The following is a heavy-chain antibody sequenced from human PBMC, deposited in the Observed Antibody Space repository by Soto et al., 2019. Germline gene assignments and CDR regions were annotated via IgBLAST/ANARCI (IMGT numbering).Heavy chain of an antibody. V-gene: IGHV4-31*03. Sequence: SETLSLTCTVSGGSISSGGYYWSWIRQHPGKGLEWIGYIYYSGSTYYNPSLKSRVTISVDTSKNQFSLKLSSVTAADTAVYYCARVRYSYVGFDYWGQGTLVTVSS. CDR1: GGSISSGGYY. D-gene: IGHD5-18*01. CDR3: ARVRYSYVGFDY. J-gene: IGHJ4*02. CDR2: IYYSGST.